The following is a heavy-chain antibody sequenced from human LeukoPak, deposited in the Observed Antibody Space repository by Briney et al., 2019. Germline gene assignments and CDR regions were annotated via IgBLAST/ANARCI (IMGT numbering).Heavy chain of an antibody. J-gene: IGHJ2*01. CDR2: INHSGST. Sequence: SETLSLTCAVYGGSFSGFYWSWIRQPPGKGLEWIGEINHSGSTNYNPSLKSRVTISVDTSKNQFSLKLSSVTAADTAMYYCARGGHDYWYFDLWGRGTLVTVSS. V-gene: IGHV4-34*01. CDR3: ARGGHDYWYFDL. CDR1: GGSFSGFY.